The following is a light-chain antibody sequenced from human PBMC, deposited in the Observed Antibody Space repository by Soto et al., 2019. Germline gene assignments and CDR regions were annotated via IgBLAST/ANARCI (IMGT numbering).Light chain of an antibody. Sequence: IQMTQSPSSVSASVGDRVTISCRASQAISSWLAWYQQKPGEAPKLLIYGASTLQSGVPSRFSGSESGTLFTLTISSLQPEDFATYYCQQASSFPLTFGGGTKVQIK. CDR1: QAISSW. V-gene: IGKV1-12*01. CDR2: GAS. J-gene: IGKJ4*01. CDR3: QQASSFPLT.